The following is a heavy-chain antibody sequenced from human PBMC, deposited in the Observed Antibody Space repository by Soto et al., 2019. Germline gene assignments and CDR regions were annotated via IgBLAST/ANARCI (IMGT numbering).Heavy chain of an antibody. D-gene: IGHD3-10*01. CDR2: ISSSSSYI. J-gene: IGHJ4*02. V-gene: IGHV3-21*01. CDR1: GFTFSSYS. Sequence: GGFLRLSCAASGFTFSSYSMNWVRQAPGKGLEWVSSISSSSSYIYYADSVKGRFTISRDNAKNSLYLQMNSLRAEDTAVYYCARDLYYGSGSYKYYFDYWGQGTLVTVSS. CDR3: ARDLYYGSGSYKYYFDY.